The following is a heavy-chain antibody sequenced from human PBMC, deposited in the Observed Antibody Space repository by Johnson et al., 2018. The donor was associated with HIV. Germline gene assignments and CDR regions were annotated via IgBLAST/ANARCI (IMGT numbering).Heavy chain of an antibody. V-gene: IGHV3-11*04. J-gene: IGHJ3*02. CDR1: GFTFSDYY. Sequence: QVQLVESGGVLVQPGGSLRLSCAASGFTFSDYYMSWIRQAPGKGLEWVSYISSSGSTIYYADSVTGRFTISRDNAKNSLYLQMNSLRAEDTAVYYCARLGSSSWYGDDAFDIWGQGTMVTVSS. CDR3: ARLGSSSWYGDDAFDI. CDR2: ISSSGSTI. D-gene: IGHD6-13*01.